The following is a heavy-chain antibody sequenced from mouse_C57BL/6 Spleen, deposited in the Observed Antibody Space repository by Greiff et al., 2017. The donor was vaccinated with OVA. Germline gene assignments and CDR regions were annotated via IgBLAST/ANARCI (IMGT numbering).Heavy chain of an antibody. CDR3: ARELNYYGIFDY. CDR2: SRNKANDYTT. J-gene: IGHJ2*01. Sequence: EVKLVESGGGLVQSGRSLRLSCATSGFTFSDFYMEWVRQAPGKGLEWIAASRNKANDYTTEYSASVKGRFIVSRDTSQSILYLQMNALRAEDTAIYYCARELNYYGIFDYWGQGTTLTVSS. D-gene: IGHD1-1*01. V-gene: IGHV7-1*01. CDR1: GFTFSDFY.